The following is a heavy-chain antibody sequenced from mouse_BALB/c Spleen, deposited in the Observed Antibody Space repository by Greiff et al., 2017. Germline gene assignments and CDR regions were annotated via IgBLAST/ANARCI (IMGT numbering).Heavy chain of an antibody. J-gene: IGHJ4*01. V-gene: IGHV2-6-7*02. CDR1: GFSLTGYG. CDR2: IWGDGST. CDR3: ARDFGNGYYAMDY. Sequence: VKLQESGPGLVAPSQSLSITCTVSGFSLTGYGVNWVRQPPGKGLEWLGMIWGDGSTDYNSALKSRLSISKDNSKSQVFLKMNSLQTDDTARYYCARDFGNGYYAMDYWGQGTSVTVSS. D-gene: IGHD2-1*01.